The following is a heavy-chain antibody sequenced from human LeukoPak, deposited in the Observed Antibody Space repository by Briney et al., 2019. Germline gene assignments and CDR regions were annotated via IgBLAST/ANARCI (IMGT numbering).Heavy chain of an antibody. J-gene: IGHJ4*02. CDR3: AGSTTVESRIDY. Sequence: PGRSLRLSCAASGFTFSSYAMHWVRQAPGKGLEWVAVISYDGSNKYYADSVKGRFTISRDNSKNTLYLQMNSLRAEDTAVYYCAGSTTVESRIDYWGQGTLVTVST. V-gene: IGHV3-30-3*01. CDR2: ISYDGSNK. CDR1: GFTFSSYA. D-gene: IGHD4-17*01.